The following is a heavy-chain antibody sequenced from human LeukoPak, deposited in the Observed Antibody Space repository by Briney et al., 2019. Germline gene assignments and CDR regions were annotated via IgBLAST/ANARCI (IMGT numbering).Heavy chain of an antibody. CDR1: GFTFSIYG. CDR2: IWYDGGNK. D-gene: IGHD6-19*01. J-gene: IGHJ4*02. Sequence: PGGSLTLSCTASGFTFSIYGMHWVRQAPGKGLEWVAVIWYDGGNKYYADSVKGRFTISRDNSNNALYLQMNSLRAEDTAVYYCARDRGTGLYYFDYWGQGTLVTVSS. V-gene: IGHV3-33*01. CDR3: ARDRGTGLYYFDY.